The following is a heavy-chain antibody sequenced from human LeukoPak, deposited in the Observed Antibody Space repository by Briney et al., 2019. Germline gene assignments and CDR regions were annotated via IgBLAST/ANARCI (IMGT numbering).Heavy chain of an antibody. J-gene: IGHJ3*02. D-gene: IGHD3-10*01. V-gene: IGHV4-34*01. Sequence: PSETLSLTCAVYGGSFSGYYWSWIRQPPGKGLEWIGEINHSGSTNYNPSLKSRVTISVDTSKNQFSLKLSSVTAADTAVYYCASPGSGRRAFDIWGQGTMVTVSS. CDR3: ASPGSGRRAFDI. CDR2: INHSGST. CDR1: GGSFSGYY.